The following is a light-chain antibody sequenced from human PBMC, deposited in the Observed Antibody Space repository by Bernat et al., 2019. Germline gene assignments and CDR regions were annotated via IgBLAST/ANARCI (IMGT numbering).Light chain of an antibody. CDR1: SSDVGAYNY. CDR2: DVS. J-gene: IGLJ3*02. V-gene: IGLV2-14*03. CDR3: GSYRMDSTLV. Sequence: QSALTQPASVSGSPGQSITISCTGTSSDVGAYNYVSWYQQHPGKAPKLMIYDVSDRPSGVSNRFSGAKSGNTASLTISGLQAEDEAEHFCGSYRMDSTLVFGGGTKLTVL.